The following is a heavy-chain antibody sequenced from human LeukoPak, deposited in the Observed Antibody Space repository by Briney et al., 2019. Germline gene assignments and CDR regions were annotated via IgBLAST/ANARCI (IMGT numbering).Heavy chain of an antibody. J-gene: IGHJ4*02. V-gene: IGHV3-30*03. Sequence: GGSLRLSCAASGFTFSTYWMNWFRQAPGKGLEWVAVISFDGSNEYYADSVNGRFTISRDNSKNTLSLQMNILRPEDTAVYYCARVGTVTNFDYWGQGTLVTVSS. CDR1: GFTFSTYW. CDR3: ARVGTVTNFDY. CDR2: ISFDGSNE. D-gene: IGHD4-17*01.